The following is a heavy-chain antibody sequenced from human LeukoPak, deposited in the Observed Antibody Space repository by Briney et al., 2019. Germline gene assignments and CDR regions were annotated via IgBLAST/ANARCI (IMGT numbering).Heavy chain of an antibody. CDR1: GFTFSDYT. CDR3: ARVQGFPH. D-gene: IGHD2-21*01. V-gene: IGHV3-21*01. J-gene: IGHJ4*02. CDR2: ITGDSSYI. Sequence: GGSLRLSCAASGFTFSDYTLHWVRQPPGKGLEWLSSITGDSSYIYYADSVKGRFTVSSDNAKNSLYLHINSLRAEDTAVYYCARVQGFPHWGLGTLVTVSS.